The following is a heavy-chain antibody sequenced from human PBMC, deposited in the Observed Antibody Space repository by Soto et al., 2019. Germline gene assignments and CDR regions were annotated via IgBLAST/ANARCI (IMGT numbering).Heavy chain of an antibody. Sequence: TLRETLSLTCTVSGGSISHYYWSWIRQSPGKGLEWIGYAYYSGSTDYNPSLKSRVTMSVDTSKNQVSLKLNSVTTADTAVYYCARDRSTYGGGGTGEVKENWFDPWGPGTLVTVSS. CDR1: GGSISHYY. V-gene: IGHV4-59*01. J-gene: IGHJ5*02. CDR2: AYYSGST. D-gene: IGHD2-8*01. CDR3: ARDRSTYGGGGTGEVKENWFDP.